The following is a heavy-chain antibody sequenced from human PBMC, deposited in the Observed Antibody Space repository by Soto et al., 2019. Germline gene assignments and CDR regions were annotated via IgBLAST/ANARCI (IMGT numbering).Heavy chain of an antibody. CDR3: TRETVAGITGLDY. Sequence: PGGSLRLSCAASGFNVGAFAVNWVRQAPGKGLEWVSGISVSDAFIYYADSVRGRFSISRDASGNILYLQMNSLRVDDTALYYCTRETVAGITGLDYWGPGTLVTVSS. D-gene: IGHD1-20*01. CDR2: ISVSDAFI. CDR1: GFNVGAFA. V-gene: IGHV3-23*01. J-gene: IGHJ4*02.